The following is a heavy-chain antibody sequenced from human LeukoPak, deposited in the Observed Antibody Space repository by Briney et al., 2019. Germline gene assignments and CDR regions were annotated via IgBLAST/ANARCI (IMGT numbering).Heavy chain of an antibody. CDR3: AKALLVGTTPFDY. CDR2: VGGGADWT. V-gene: IGHV3-23*01. D-gene: IGHD1-26*01. J-gene: IGHJ4*02. Sequence: PGGSPRLSCAASGFTFSTYAMSWVRQAPGKGLEWVSSVGGGADWTYYPGAVKGRFSISRDNSKNTLYLQMNNLRAEDTAVYYCAKALLVGTTPFDYWGQGTLVTVSS. CDR1: GFTFSTYA.